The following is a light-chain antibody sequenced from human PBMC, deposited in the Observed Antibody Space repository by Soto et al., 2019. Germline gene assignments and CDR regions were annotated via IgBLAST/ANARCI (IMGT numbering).Light chain of an antibody. CDR2: AAS. V-gene: IGKV1-9*01. J-gene: IGKJ4*01. Sequence: DLQLTQSPSFLAAAVGDRVTITCRASQGISSYLAWYQQKPGKAPKLLIYAASTLQSGVPSRFSGSGSGTEFTLTISSLPPEDFATYYCQQLNSYLLTFGGGTKVEIK. CDR1: QGISSY. CDR3: QQLNSYLLT.